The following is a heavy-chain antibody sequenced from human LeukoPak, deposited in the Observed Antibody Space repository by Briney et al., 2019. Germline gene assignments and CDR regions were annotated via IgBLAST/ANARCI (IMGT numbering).Heavy chain of an antibody. CDR2: INPNSGGT. CDR3: ARVRYYGSGSYNAFDI. CDR1: GYTFTSYG. Sequence: GASVKVSCKASGYTFTSYGISWVRQAPGQGLEWMGWINPNSGGTNYAQKFQGRVTMTRDTSISTAYMELSRLRSDDTAVYYCARVRYYGSGSYNAFDIWGQGTMVTVSS. D-gene: IGHD3-10*01. J-gene: IGHJ3*02. V-gene: IGHV1-2*02.